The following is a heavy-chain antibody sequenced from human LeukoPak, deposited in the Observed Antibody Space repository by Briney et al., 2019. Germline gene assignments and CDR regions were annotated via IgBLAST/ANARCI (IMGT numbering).Heavy chain of an antibody. CDR2: MNPNSGNT. Sequence: ASVKVSCKASGYTFTSYDINWVRQATGQGLEWMGWMNPNSGNTGYAQKFQGRVTMTRNTSISTAYMEVSSLRSEDTAVYYCARGRFSPRIGDYVYWGQGTLVTVSS. D-gene: IGHD4-17*01. J-gene: IGHJ4*02. CDR1: GYTFTSYD. V-gene: IGHV1-8*01. CDR3: ARGRFSPRIGDYVY.